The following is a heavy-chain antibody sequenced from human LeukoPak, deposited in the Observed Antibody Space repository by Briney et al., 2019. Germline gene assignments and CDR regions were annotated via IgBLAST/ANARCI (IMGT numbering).Heavy chain of an antibody. Sequence: GGSLRLSCAASGFTFSSYWMYWVRPAPGKGLVWVSRINNDGTTTNFADSVKGRFTISRDNAKNTVYLQMNSLRAEDTAVYYCARDVTMTRGGRSDYWGQGTLVTVSS. D-gene: IGHD3-10*01. J-gene: IGHJ4*02. CDR2: INNDGTTT. V-gene: IGHV3-74*01. CDR1: GFTFSSYW. CDR3: ARDVTMTRGGRSDY.